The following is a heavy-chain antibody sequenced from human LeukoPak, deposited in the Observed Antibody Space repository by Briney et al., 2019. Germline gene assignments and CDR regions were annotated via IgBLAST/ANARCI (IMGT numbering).Heavy chain of an antibody. CDR2: ISNSGST. CDR3: GRDALVGYFSYYYIDV. V-gene: IGHV4-59*11. CDR1: GGSISSHY. J-gene: IGHJ6*03. D-gene: IGHD2-15*01. Sequence: SETLSLTCTVSGGSISSHYWTWIRQSPVKGLEWIGDISNSGSTSYNPSLKSRVTISIDTSKNQFSLKLSSVTAADTAVYYCGRDALVGYFSYYYIDVWGKGTTVTVSS.